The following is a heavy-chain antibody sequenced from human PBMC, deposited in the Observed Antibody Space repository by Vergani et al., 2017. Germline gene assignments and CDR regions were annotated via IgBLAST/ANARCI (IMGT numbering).Heavy chain of an antibody. J-gene: IGHJ5*02. CDR3: ARDENTMIVVADINHYNWFDP. CDR1: GYTFTSYY. CDR2: INPSGGST. D-gene: IGHD3-22*01. Sequence: QVQLVQSGAEVKKPGASVKVSCKASGYTFTSYYMHWVRQAPGQGLEWMGIINPSGGSTSYAQKFQGRVTMTRDTSTSTVYMELSSLRSEDTAVYYCARDENTMIVVADINHYNWFDPRGQGTLVTVSS. V-gene: IGHV1-46*03.